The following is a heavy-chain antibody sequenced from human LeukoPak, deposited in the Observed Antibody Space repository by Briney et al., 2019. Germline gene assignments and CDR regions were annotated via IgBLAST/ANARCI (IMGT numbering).Heavy chain of an antibody. J-gene: IGHJ6*02. CDR1: GYSFTSYW. Sequence: GESLKISCKGSGYSFTSYWIGWVRQMPGKGLEWMGIIYPGDSDTRYSPSFQGQVTISADKSISTAYLQWSSLKASDTAMYYCASNTGGIAVAGSYYYYYGMDVWGQGTTVTVSS. V-gene: IGHV5-51*01. CDR2: IYPGDSDT. CDR3: ASNTGGIAVAGSYYYYYGMDV. D-gene: IGHD6-19*01.